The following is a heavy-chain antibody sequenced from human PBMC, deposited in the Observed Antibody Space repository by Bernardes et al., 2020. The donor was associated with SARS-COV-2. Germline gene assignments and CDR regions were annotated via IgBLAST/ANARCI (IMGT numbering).Heavy chain of an antibody. CDR1: GFIFSTYN. D-gene: IGHD3-16*01. V-gene: IGHV3-48*02. J-gene: IGHJ4*02. Sequence: ESLRLSCAASGFIFSTYNMNWVRQAPGRRLEWLSYIDRRGSKIYYADSVKGRFTISIDKAQNSLFLQMDSLRDGDTAVYFCATDDYDNSASSYWGQGTLVTDSS. CDR2: IDRRGSKI. CDR3: ATDDYDNSASSY.